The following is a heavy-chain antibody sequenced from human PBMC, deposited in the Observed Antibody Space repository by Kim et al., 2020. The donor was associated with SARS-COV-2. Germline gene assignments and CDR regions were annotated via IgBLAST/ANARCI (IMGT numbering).Heavy chain of an antibody. J-gene: IGHJ6*02. V-gene: IGHV1-69*13. CDR3: ARDLGYCSGGSCYTIYYYGMDV. Sequence: SVKVSYKASGGTFSSYAISWVRQAPGQGLEWMGGIIPIFGTANYAQKFQGRVTITADESTSTAYMELSSLRSEDTAVYYCARDLGYCSGGSCYTIYYYGMDVWGQGTTVTVSS. CDR1: GGTFSSYA. D-gene: IGHD2-15*01. CDR2: IIPIFGTA.